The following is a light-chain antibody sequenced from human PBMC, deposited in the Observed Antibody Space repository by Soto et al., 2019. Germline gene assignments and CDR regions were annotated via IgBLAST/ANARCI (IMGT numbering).Light chain of an antibody. Sequence: DIQMNQSPSTLSGSLGDRGTINCRASQTISSWLAWYQQKPGKAPKLLIYKASTLKSGVPSRFSGSGSGTEFTLTISSLQPDDFATYYCQQYETFSGTFGPGTKVDIK. CDR2: KAS. CDR3: QQYETFSGT. V-gene: IGKV1-5*03. CDR1: QTISSW. J-gene: IGKJ1*01.